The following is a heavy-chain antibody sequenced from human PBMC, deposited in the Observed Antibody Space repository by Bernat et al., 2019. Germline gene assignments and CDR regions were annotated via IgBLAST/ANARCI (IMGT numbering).Heavy chain of an antibody. CDR1: GFTFSSYW. CDR3: ARAQHLPDDAFDI. D-gene: IGHD6-13*01. Sequence: EEQLVESGGGLVQPGGSLRLSCAASGFTFSSYWMHWVRQAPGKGPVWVSRINSDGSSTSYTDSVKGRFTISRDNAKNTLYLQMNSLRAEDTAVNSCARAQHLPDDAFDIWGQGTLVTVSS. J-gene: IGHJ3*02. CDR2: INSDGSST. V-gene: IGHV3-74*01.